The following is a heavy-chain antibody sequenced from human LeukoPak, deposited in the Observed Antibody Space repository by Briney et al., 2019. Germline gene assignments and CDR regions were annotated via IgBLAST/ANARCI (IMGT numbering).Heavy chain of an antibody. CDR3: ARGNSSSWGRFDP. V-gene: IGHV1-2*02. CDR1: GYTFTGYY. Sequence: GASVKVSCKASGYTFTGYYMHWVRQAPGQGLEWMGWINPNSGGTNYAQKFQGRVTMTRDTSISTAYMELSRLRSDDTAVYNCARGNSSSWGRFDPWGQGTLVTVSS. D-gene: IGHD6-13*01. CDR2: INPNSGGT. J-gene: IGHJ5*02.